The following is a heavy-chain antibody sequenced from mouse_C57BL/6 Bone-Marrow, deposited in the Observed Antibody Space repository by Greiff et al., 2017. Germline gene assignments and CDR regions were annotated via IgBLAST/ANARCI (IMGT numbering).Heavy chain of an antibody. V-gene: IGHV1-81*01. J-gene: IGHJ2*01. D-gene: IGHD3-2*02. CDR2: IYPRSGNT. Sequence: VMLVESGAELARPGASVKLSCKASGYTFPSYGISGVKQRTGQGLEWIGEIYPRSGNTYYNEKFKGKATLTADKSSSTAYMELRSLTSEDSAVYFCARSGDWGQGTTLTVSS. CDR1: GYTFPSYG. CDR3: ARSGD.